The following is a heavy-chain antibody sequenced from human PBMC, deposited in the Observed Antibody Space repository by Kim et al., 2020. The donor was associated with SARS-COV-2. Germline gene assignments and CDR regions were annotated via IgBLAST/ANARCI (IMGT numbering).Heavy chain of an antibody. D-gene: IGHD3-16*02. Sequence: IYAQKFQGRVTMTEDTSTDTAYMELSSLRSEDTAVYYCAIWGSYRRRLDYWGQGTLVTVSS. V-gene: IGHV1-24*01. CDR3: AIWGSYRRRLDY. J-gene: IGHJ4*02.